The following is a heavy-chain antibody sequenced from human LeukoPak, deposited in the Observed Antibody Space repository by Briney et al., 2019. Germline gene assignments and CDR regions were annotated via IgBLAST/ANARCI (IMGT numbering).Heavy chain of an antibody. V-gene: IGHV3-30*18. Sequence: GRSLRLSCAASGFTFSSSAMHWVRQAPGKGLEWVAVISYDESNKYYADSVKGRFTISRDNSKNALYLQMNSLRAEDTAVYYCAKGLTTVPSPATNRGNGVRGGRSRQYYYYGMDVWGQGTTVTVSS. D-gene: IGHD4-17*01. CDR2: ISYDESNK. CDR3: AKGLTTVPSPATNRGNGVRGGRSRQYYYYGMDV. J-gene: IGHJ6*02. CDR1: GFTFSSSA.